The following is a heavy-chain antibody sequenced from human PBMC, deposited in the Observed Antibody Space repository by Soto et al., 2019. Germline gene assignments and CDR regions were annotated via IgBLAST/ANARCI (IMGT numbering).Heavy chain of an antibody. CDR1: GFNFSTYA. CDR3: AKNWDTTFSSSSH. J-gene: IGHJ4*02. V-gene: IGHV3-23*01. D-gene: IGHD6-6*01. Sequence: HPGRSLSLYCAASGFNFSTYAMSWDRQAPGKGLEWVSAISGSGGSTYYADSVKGRFTIFRDKSKNTLYLQMNSLRAEDTAVYYCAKNWDTTFSSSSHWGQGTLVTVSS. CDR2: ISGSGGST.